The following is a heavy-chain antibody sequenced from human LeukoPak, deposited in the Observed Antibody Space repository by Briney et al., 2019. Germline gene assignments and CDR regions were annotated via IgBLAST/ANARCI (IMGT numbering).Heavy chain of an antibody. J-gene: IGHJ4*02. Sequence: SQTLSLTCTVSGGSISSYYWSWIRQPPGKGLEWIGYIYYSGSTNYNPSLKSRVTISVDTSKNQFSLKLSSVTAADTAVYYCARGPVLRFLGGWGQGTLVTVSS. CDR2: IYYSGST. D-gene: IGHD3-3*01. V-gene: IGHV4-59*01. CDR1: GGSISSYY. CDR3: ARGPVLRFLGG.